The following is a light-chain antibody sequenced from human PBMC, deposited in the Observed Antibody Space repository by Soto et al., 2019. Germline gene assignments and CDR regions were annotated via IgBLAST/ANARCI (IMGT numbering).Light chain of an antibody. CDR1: QSVSSY. V-gene: IGKV3-11*01. CDR2: DAS. CDR3: QQRSNWWT. J-gene: IGKJ1*01. Sequence: ESVLTQSPGTLSLSPGERATLSCRASQSVSSYLAWYQQKPGQAPRLLIYDASNRATGIPARFSGSGSGTDSTLTISSLEPEDFAVYYCQQRSNWWTFGQGTKVDIK.